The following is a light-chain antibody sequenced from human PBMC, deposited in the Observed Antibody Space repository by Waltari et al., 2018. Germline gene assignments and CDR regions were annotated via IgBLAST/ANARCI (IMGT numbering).Light chain of an antibody. CDR2: DVS. CDR3: SSYTSSSTYV. J-gene: IGLJ1*01. Sequence: QSALTQPASVSGSPGQSITISCPGTSRDAAVYTYVSWYQHHPGKAPTLMIYDVSKRPSGVSNRFSGSKSGNTASLTISGLQAEDEADYSCSSYTSSSTYVFGTGTKVTVL. CDR1: SRDAAVYTY. V-gene: IGLV2-14*03.